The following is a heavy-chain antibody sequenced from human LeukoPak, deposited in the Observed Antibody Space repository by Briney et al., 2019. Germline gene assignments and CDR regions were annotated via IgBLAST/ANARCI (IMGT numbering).Heavy chain of an antibody. D-gene: IGHD7-27*01. V-gene: IGHV1-3*01. J-gene: IGHJ4*02. CDR3: MYQKLGITY. Sequence: RQAPGXRLEWMGWINAGNGNTKYSQKFQGRVTITRDTSASTAYMELSSLRSEDTAVYYCMYQKLGITYWGQGTLVTVSS. CDR2: INAGNGNT.